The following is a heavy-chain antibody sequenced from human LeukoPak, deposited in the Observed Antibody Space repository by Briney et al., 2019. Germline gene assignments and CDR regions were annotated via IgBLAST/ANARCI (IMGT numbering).Heavy chain of an antibody. CDR3: ARSIQLWSIFDY. CDR2: IYYSGST. J-gene: IGHJ4*02. D-gene: IGHD5-18*01. Sequence: KPSETLSLTCTVSGGSISSYYWSWIRQPPGKGLEWIGYIYYSGSTNYNPSLKSRVTMSVDSSKNQFSLKLSSMTAADTAVYYCARSIQLWSIFDYWGQGTLVTVSS. V-gene: IGHV4-59*01. CDR1: GGSISSYY.